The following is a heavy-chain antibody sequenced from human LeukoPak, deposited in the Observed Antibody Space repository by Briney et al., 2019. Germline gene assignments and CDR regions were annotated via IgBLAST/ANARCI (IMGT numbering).Heavy chain of an antibody. D-gene: IGHD4-23*01. CDR3: ARDSGGNRRAFDT. V-gene: IGHV3-30*03. CDR1: GFTFSSYG. CDR2: ISYDGSNK. J-gene: IGHJ3*02. Sequence: GGSLRLSCAASGFTFSSYGMHWVRQAPGKGLEWVAVISYDGSNKYYADSVKGRFTISRDNAKNTIYLQMNSLRAEDTAVYYCARDSGGNRRAFDTWGQGTLVTVSS.